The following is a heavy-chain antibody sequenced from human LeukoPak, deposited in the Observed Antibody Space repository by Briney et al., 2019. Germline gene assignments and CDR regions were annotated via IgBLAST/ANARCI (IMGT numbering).Heavy chain of an antibody. D-gene: IGHD3-22*01. Sequence: GESLKISCKASGYSFSTYLIAWVRQKPGKGLEWMGIIYPGDSNIKYSPSFQGQVTISADKSTSTAYLQWSRLQASDTAMFYCARRSYYYDSQDTFDFWGQGTMVTVSS. J-gene: IGHJ3*01. V-gene: IGHV5-51*01. CDR3: ARRSYYYDSQDTFDF. CDR1: GYSFSTYL. CDR2: IYPGDSNI.